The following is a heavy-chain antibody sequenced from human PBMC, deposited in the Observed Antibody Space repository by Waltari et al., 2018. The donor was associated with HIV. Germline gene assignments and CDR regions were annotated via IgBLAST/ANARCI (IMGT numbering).Heavy chain of an antibody. Sequence: QVQLVASGGGVVQHGRSLRLSCAASGFTFSSYGMHWVRQAPGKGLEWVAVIWYDGSNKYYADSVKGRFTISRDNSKNTLYLQMNSLRAEDTAVYYCARDWRLDLYNGMDVWGQGTTVTVSS. CDR2: IWYDGSNK. J-gene: IGHJ6*02. CDR3: ARDWRLDLYNGMDV. V-gene: IGHV3-33*01. D-gene: IGHD3-3*01. CDR1: GFTFSSYG.